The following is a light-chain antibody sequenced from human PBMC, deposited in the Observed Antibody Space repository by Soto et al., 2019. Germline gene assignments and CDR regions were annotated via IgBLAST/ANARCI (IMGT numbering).Light chain of an antibody. CDR1: SSDVGGYNY. CDR2: EVS. CDR3: SSYTSINTWV. J-gene: IGLJ3*02. V-gene: IGLV2-14*01. Sequence: QSVLTQPASVSGSPGQSITISCTGTSSDVGGYNYVSWYQQHPGKAPKLMSYEVSNRPSGVSNRFSGSTSGNTASLTISGLQAEDEADYYCSSYTSINTWVFGGGTKLTVL.